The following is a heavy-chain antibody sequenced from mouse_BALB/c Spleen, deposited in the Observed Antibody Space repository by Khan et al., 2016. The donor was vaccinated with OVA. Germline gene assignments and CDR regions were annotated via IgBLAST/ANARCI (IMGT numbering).Heavy chain of an antibody. CDR2: TNPTNGRT. D-gene: IGHD1-1*01. J-gene: IGHJ2*01. CDR1: GYTFTSYW. V-gene: IGHV1S81*02. Sequence: QVQLKQSGAELVKAGASVKMSCKASGYTFTSYWMHWVKQRLGQGLEWFAETNPTNGRTYYNEKFKSKATLTVDKSSSTAYMLLSGPTFEDSAVYDCARIKKIVATYCDDWGQGTTLTVSS. CDR3: ARIKKIVATYCDD.